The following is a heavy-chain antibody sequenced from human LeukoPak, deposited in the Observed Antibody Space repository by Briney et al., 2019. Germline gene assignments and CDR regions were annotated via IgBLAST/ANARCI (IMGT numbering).Heavy chain of an antibody. J-gene: IGHJ5*02. D-gene: IGHD3-3*01. V-gene: IGHV4-39*07. CDR2: FYYSGSS. CDR3: ARGLAHYYDFWSGYFQTWFDP. Sequence: SETLSLTCTVSGGSISRTNYYWGWIRQPPGKGLEWIGTFYYSGSSYYNPSLKSRVTISLDTSKNQFSLKLSSVTAADSAVYYCARGLAHYYDFWSGYFQTWFDPWGQGTLVTVSS. CDR1: GGSISRTNYY.